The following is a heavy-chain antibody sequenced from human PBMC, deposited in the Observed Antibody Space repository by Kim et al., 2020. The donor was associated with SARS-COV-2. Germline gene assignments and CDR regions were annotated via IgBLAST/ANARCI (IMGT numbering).Heavy chain of an antibody. CDR2: VIGSADRT. J-gene: IGHJ3*01. CDR3: VKRHVGSSVWTTLED. D-gene: IGHD6-19*01. V-gene: IGHV3-23*01. Sequence: GGSLRLSCAASGFTFTKYAMNWVRQAPGKGLEWVSTVIGSADRTHYANSVRGRFTISRDNSKNMVYLQMDSLSAEDTAIYFCVKRHVGSSVWTTLEDWG. CDR1: GFTFTKYA.